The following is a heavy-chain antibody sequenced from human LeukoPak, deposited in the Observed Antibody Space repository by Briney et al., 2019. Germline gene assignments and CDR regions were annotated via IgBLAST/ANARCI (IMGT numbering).Heavy chain of an antibody. D-gene: IGHD5-24*01. CDR1: GGSFSGYY. Sequence: SETLSLTCAVYGGSFSGYYWSWIRQLPGKGLAWTGEINHSGSTNYNPSLKSRVTISVDTSKNQFSLKLSSVTAADTAVYYCARVRDGYNWLGAFDIWGQGTMVTVSS. CDR3: ARVRDGYNWLGAFDI. V-gene: IGHV4-34*01. J-gene: IGHJ3*02. CDR2: INHSGST.